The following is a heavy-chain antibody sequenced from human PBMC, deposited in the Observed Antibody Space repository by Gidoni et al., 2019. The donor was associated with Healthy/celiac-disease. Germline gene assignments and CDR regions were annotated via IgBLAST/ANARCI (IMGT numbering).Heavy chain of an antibody. J-gene: IGHJ4*02. CDR1: GFTFSSYG. CDR3: AKDSSGYLVD. Sequence: QVQLVESGGGVVQPGRSLRLSCAASGFTFSSYGMHWVRQAPGKGLGWVAVISYDGSKKYYADSVKGRFTISRDNSKNTLYLQMNSLRAEDTAVYYCAKDSSGYLVDWGQGTLVTVSS. V-gene: IGHV3-30*18. D-gene: IGHD3-22*01. CDR2: ISYDGSKK.